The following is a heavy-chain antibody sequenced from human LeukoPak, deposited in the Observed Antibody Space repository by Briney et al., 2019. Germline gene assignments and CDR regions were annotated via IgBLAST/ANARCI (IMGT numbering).Heavy chain of an antibody. V-gene: IGHV3-74*01. CDR2: INSDGGST. D-gene: IGHD3-3*02. CDR3: GVGFYYFDY. CDR1: GFSFSRSW. J-gene: IGHJ4*02. Sequence: GGSLRLSCETSGFSFSRSWMHWVRQAPGKGPVWVSRINSDGGSTSYADSVKGRFTISRDNAKSTLYLQMNSLRAEDTAVYCAGVGFYYFDYWGQGTLVTVSS.